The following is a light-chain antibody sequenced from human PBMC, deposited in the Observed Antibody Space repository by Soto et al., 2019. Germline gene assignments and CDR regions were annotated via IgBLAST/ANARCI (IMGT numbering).Light chain of an antibody. CDR1: QNINGY. CDR3: QQYSAYPLT. Sequence: DIQLTQSPSTLSASVGDRVTITCRASQNINGYLAWYQQKPGKAPKLLIYWASSLISGVPSRLTGGESGTEFTLTISSLQPDDFATYYCQQYSAYPLTFGGGTKV. V-gene: IGKV1-5*03. CDR2: WAS. J-gene: IGKJ4*01.